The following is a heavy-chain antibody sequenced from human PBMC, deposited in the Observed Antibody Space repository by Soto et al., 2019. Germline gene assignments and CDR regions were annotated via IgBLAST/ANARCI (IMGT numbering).Heavy chain of an antibody. CDR2: TRNKAKSYTT. J-gene: IGHJ4*02. Sequence: EVQLVESGGGLVQPGGSLRVSCVVSVFTLSEHYMDWVRQAPGKGLEWIGRTRNKAKSYTTEYAASVKGRFLISRDDSRSSLYLQMNSLETDDTAVYYCARGGKVHLTHYFIDYWGQGTLVTVSS. V-gene: IGHV3-72*01. CDR1: VFTLSEHY. D-gene: IGHD3-10*01. CDR3: ARGGKVHLTHYFIDY.